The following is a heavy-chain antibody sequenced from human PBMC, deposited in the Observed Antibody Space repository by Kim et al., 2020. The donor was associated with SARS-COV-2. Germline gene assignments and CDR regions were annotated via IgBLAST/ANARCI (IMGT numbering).Heavy chain of an antibody. CDR2: IRSKLDGGTT. CDR3: TTQREMVTFYDIWTGFDY. CDR1: GFTFNIAW. Sequence: GGSLRLSCAASGFTFNIAWMNWVRQAPGKGLEWVGRIRSKLDGGTTDYAAPVKGRFTISRDDSKDTLYLQMNNLKPEDTAVYYCTTQREMVTFYDIWTGFDYWGQGALVTVSS. J-gene: IGHJ4*02. D-gene: IGHD3-9*01. V-gene: IGHV3-15*01.